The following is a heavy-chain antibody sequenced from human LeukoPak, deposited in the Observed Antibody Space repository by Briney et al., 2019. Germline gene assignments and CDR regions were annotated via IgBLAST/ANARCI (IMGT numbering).Heavy chain of an antibody. Sequence: GGSLRLSCAPSGFTFSNTWMSCVPQAPGKGLKWVANIKPDGTDIYCVDSVKGRFTISRDNAKNSLYLQMNSLRAEDTAVYYCASGNYYNYWGQGPLVTVSS. CDR2: IKPDGTDI. V-gene: IGHV3-7*01. CDR1: GFTFSNTW. J-gene: IGHJ4*02. CDR3: ASGNYYNY.